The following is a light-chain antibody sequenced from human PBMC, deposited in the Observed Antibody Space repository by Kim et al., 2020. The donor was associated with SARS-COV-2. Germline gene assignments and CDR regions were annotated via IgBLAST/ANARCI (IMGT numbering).Light chain of an antibody. V-gene: IGLV3-21*04. J-gene: IGLJ2*01. CDR1: NIGSKS. CDR3: QVWDSGVV. Sequence: VSVAPGKTARITCGGNNIGSKSVHWYQQKPGPAPVLVIYYDSDRPSGIPERFSGSNYGNTATLPIRRVEAGDEADYYCQVWDSGVVFGGGTQLTVL. CDR2: YDS.